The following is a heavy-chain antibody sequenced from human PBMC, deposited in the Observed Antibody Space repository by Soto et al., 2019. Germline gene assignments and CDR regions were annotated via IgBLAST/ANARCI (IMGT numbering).Heavy chain of an antibody. CDR1: GASVSSSHW. D-gene: IGHD2-2*01. V-gene: IGHV4-4*02. J-gene: IGHJ4*02. CDR3: ARVRPPTCTRPAVVLYYFDY. CDR2: IYHVGFT. Sequence: QVHLQESGPGLVKPSGTLSLTCGVSGASVSSSHWWTWVRQPPGKGLEWIGEIYHVGFTSYNPSLKSRVIMSMDQSRNQFSLKMCSVNAADTAVYYCARVRPPTCTRPAVVLYYFDYWGQGSLVTVSS.